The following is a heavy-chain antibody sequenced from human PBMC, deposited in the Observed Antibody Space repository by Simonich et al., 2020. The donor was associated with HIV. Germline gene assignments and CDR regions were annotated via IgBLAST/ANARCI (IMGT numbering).Heavy chain of an antibody. D-gene: IGHD4-17*01. J-gene: IGHJ4*02. Sequence: VQLQQWCAGLLKPSETLSLSCAVYGGSFSGYYWSWIRQSPGKGLEWIGEIKHSGSSNYNPYLKSRVTISVDASKNPFSLKLSSVTAADTAVYYCTRGYGDYGDYWGLGTLVTVSS. V-gene: IGHV4-34*02. CDR1: GGSFSGYY. CDR2: IKHSGSS. CDR3: TRGYGDYGDY.